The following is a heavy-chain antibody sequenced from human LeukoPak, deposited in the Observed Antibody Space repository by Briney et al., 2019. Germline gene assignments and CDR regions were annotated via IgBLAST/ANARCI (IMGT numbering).Heavy chain of an antibody. CDR2: IIPIFGTA. CDR3: ARDRGAARRGVHYYYMDV. J-gene: IGHJ6*03. V-gene: IGHV1-69*05. D-gene: IGHD6-6*01. CDR1: GGTFSSYA. Sequence: SVKVSCTASGGTFSSYAISWVRQAPGQGLEWMGGIIPIFGTANYAQKFQGRVTITTDESTSTAYMELSSLRSEDTAVYYCARDRGAARRGVHYYYMDVWGKGTTVTVSS.